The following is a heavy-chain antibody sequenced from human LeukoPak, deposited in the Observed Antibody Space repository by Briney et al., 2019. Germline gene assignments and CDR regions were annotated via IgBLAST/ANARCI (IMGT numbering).Heavy chain of an antibody. CDR3: VRRPITIFGLGMRAFDF. J-gene: IGHJ3*01. Sequence: GESLKISCQCSGFRFITYWIAGAGQKPGKGLEWMGTIFPLDSDTTYSQSYKGHVAISADNSITTASLQWTILKASDTALYYSVRRPITIFGLGMRAFDFWGQGTEVIVSS. CDR1: GFRFITYW. V-gene: IGHV5-51*01. CDR2: IFPLDSDT. D-gene: IGHD3/OR15-3a*01.